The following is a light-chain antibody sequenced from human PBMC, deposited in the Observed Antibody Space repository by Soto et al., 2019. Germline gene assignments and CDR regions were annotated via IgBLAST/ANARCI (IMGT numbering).Light chain of an antibody. CDR1: QNINSW. CDR2: AAS. Sequence: DIQMTQSPSSVSASVGDRVTITCRASQNINSWLAWYQQKPGKAPKLLIYAASSLQSGVPSRFSGSGYGTDFTLTVTSLRPEGLATYYCQQANTLPFAFGPGTKVGL. V-gene: IGKV1D-12*01. J-gene: IGKJ3*01. CDR3: QQANTLPFA.